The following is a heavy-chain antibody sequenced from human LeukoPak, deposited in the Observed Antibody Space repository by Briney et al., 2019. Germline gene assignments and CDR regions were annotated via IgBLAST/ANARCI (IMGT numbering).Heavy chain of an antibody. D-gene: IGHD4-23*01. Sequence: GGSLRLSCAASEFTFSSYSMSWVRQAPGKGLEWVSYISSTASSIYYADSVEGRFTISRDNAKNSLYLQMNSLRAEDTAVYYCARDVTYHGGDWFDPWGQGTLVTVSS. J-gene: IGHJ5*02. CDR1: EFTFSSYS. CDR2: ISSTASSI. CDR3: ARDVTYHGGDWFDP. V-gene: IGHV3-48*04.